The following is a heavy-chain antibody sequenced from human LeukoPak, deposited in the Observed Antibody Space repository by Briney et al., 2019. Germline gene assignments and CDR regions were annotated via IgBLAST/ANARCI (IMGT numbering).Heavy chain of an antibody. CDR1: GVSISSSSYY. V-gene: IGHV4-39*02. CDR3: AKSGDYGLIDY. Sequence: SETLSLTCTVSGVSISSSSYYWGWIRQPPGKGLEWIGSIYSSGSTYYNSPLKSRVTISIDTSKNHVSLQMSSVTAADTAVYYCAKSGDYGLIDYWGQGTLVTVSS. CDR2: IYSSGST. D-gene: IGHD4-17*01. J-gene: IGHJ4*01.